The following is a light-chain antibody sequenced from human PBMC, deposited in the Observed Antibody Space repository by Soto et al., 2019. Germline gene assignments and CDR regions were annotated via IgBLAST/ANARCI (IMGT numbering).Light chain of an antibody. CDR1: QSVSSSY. J-gene: IGKJ5*01. V-gene: IGKV3D-20*02. CDR2: DAS. CDR3: HQRTNLPIT. Sequence: EIVLTQSPGPLSLSPGERATLSCRASQSVSSSYLAWYQQKPGQAPRLLIYDASNRATGIPARFSGSGSGTDFTLTISSLEPEDFAGYYCHQRTNLPITFGQGTGLEIK.